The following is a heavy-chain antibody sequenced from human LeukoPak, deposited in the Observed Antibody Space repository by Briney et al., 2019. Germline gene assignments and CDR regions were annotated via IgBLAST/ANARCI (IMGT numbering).Heavy chain of an antibody. CDR1: GGSISSSSYY. CDR2: IYYSGST. V-gene: IGHV4-39*07. D-gene: IGHD3-22*01. J-gene: IGHJ5*02. Sequence: KPSETLSLTCTVSGGSISSSSYYWGWIRQPPGKGLEWIGSIYYSGSTYYNPSLKSRVTISVDTSKNQFSLKLSSVTAADTAVYYCAREGVSSGYGPWGQGTLVTVSS. CDR3: AREGVSSGYGP.